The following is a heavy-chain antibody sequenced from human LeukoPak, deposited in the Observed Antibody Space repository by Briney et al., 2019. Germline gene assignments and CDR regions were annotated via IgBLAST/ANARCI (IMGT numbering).Heavy chain of an antibody. V-gene: IGHV3-21*01. Sequence: PGGSLRLSCAASGFTFSSYSMNWVRQAPGKGLEWVSSISSSSSYIYYADSVKGRFTISRDNAKNSLYLQMNGLRAEDTAVYYCARDHKGVVFDYWGQGTLVTVSS. J-gene: IGHJ4*02. CDR2: ISSSSSYI. CDR1: GFTFSSYS. D-gene: IGHD2-2*01. CDR3: ARDHKGVVFDY.